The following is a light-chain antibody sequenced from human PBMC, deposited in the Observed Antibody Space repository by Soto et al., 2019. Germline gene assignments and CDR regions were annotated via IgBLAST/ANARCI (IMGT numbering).Light chain of an antibody. CDR2: TAS. V-gene: IGKV1-39*01. CDR1: ETINKY. Sequence: DIQMTQSPSSLSASVGDRFTITFLASETINKYLNWYQQKPGKPPKLLIYTASTLPSGVPSRFSGSRPGTNFTLTINSLQPEDFATYYCQQSYKTPQTFGQGTKVDIK. CDR3: QQSYKTPQT. J-gene: IGKJ1*01.